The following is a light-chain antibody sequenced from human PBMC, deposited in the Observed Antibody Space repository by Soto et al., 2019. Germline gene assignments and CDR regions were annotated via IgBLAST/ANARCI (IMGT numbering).Light chain of an antibody. CDR1: HSIRSY. J-gene: IGKJ4*01. Sequence: GDRVTITCRASHSIRSYLAWYQQKPGTAPKVLIYKASNLESGVSSRFSGSGSETQFTLTIGSLQPDDFASYFCQQYSSYPFTFGGGTKVEIK. CDR3: QQYSSYPFT. CDR2: KAS. V-gene: IGKV1-5*03.